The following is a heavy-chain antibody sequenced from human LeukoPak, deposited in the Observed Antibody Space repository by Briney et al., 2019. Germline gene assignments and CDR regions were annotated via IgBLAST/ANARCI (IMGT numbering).Heavy chain of an antibody. D-gene: IGHD6-19*01. CDR3: AKERSLEIAVAGTIFDY. CDR1: GFALKSYS. CDR2: IYSGGDT. J-gene: IGHJ4*02. V-gene: IGHV3-66*01. Sequence: PGGSLRLSCAGSGFALKSYSLSWVRQAPGKGLEWVSVIYSGGDTYYTDSVKGRFTISRDNSKNMIYLEMSSLKAEDTAVYYCAKERSLEIAVAGTIFDYWGQGTLVTVSS.